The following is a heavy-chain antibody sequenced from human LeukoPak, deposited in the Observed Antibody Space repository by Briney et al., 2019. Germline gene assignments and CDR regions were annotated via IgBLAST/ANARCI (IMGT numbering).Heavy chain of an antibody. CDR3: AKAASKRTEYGDYAFYYYMDV. J-gene: IGHJ6*03. Sequence: GGSLRLSCTTSGFTFASLGMHWVRQAPGKGLDWEEFIHYDGSNKYYADSEKGRFTISRDDSKDTLYLQMNSLRAEDTAVYYCAKAASKRTEYGDYAFYYYMDVWGKGTTVNISS. D-gene: IGHD4-17*01. CDR1: GFTFASLG. V-gene: IGHV3-30*02. CDR2: IHYDGSNK.